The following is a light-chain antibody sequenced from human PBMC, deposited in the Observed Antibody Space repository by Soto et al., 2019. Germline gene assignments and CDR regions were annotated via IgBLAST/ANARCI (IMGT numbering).Light chain of an antibody. V-gene: IGKV3-15*01. Sequence: EIVMTHSPATLSVSPGERATHSCRASQSVSSNLAWYQQKPGQAPRLLIYGASTRATGIPARFSGSGSGTEFTLTISSLQSEDFAVYYCQQYNNWPRTVGQGTKV. CDR1: QSVSSN. CDR2: GAS. CDR3: QQYNNWPRT. J-gene: IGKJ1*01.